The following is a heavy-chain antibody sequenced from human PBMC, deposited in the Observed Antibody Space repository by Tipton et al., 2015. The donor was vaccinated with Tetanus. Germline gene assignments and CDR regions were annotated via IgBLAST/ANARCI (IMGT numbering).Heavy chain of an antibody. CDR3: ARLGVYPDY. D-gene: IGHD6-13*01. CDR1: GGSISSYY. V-gene: IGHV4-59*01. J-gene: IGHJ4*02. Sequence: TLSLTCTVSGGSISSYYWSWIRQPPGKGLEWIGYIYYSGSTNYNPSLKSRVTISVDTSKNQFSLKLSSVTAADTAAYYCARLGVYPDYWGQGTLVTVSS. CDR2: IYYSGST.